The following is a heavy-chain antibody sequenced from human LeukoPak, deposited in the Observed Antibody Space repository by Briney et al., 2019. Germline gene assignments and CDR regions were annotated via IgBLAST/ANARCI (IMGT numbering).Heavy chain of an antibody. Sequence: PSETLSLTCTVSGGSVSSGSYYWSWIRQPPGKGLEWIGYIYYSGSTNYNPSLKSRVTMSVDTSKNQFSLKLSSVTAADTAVYYCARGRSGDWGQGTLVTVSS. CDR2: IYYSGST. CDR1: GGSVSSGSYY. D-gene: IGHD3-16*02. J-gene: IGHJ4*02. CDR3: ARGRSGD. V-gene: IGHV4-61*01.